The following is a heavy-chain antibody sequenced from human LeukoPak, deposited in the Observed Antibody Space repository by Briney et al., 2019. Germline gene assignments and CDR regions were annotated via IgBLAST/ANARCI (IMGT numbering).Heavy chain of an antibody. D-gene: IGHD6-19*01. V-gene: IGHV4-39*01. J-gene: IGHJ6*03. CDR3: ARLGLTVTGTYYYYYMDV. Sequence: SETLSLTCTVSGGSISSSTYYWGWIRQPPVKGLEWIGTINYSGSTFYNPSLKSRVTISVDTSKNQFSLMLNSVTAADTAVYYCARLGLTVTGTYYYYYMDVWGKGTTVTISS. CDR2: INYSGST. CDR1: GGSISSSTYY.